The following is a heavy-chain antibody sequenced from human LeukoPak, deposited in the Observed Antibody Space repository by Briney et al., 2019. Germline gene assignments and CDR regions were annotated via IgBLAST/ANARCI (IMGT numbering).Heavy chain of an antibody. D-gene: IGHD5-24*01. V-gene: IGHV3-7*03. CDR1: GFTFSSYW. CDR2: IKQDGSEK. J-gene: IGHJ4*02. CDR3: AKADGYNWRYFDY. Sequence: PGGSLRLSCAASGFTFSSYWMSWVRQAPGKGLEWVANIKQDGSEKYYVDSVKGRFTISRDNSKNTLYLQMNSLRAEDTAVYYCAKADGYNWRYFDYWGQGTLVTVSS.